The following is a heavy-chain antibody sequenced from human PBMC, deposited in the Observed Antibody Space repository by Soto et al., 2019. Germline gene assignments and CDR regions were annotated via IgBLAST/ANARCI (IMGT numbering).Heavy chain of an antibody. CDR2: IGGYNGNT. CDR1: GYNFVSHG. V-gene: IGHV1-18*01. J-gene: IGHJ6*02. Sequence: QIHLVQSGPEVKKPGASVNVSCKTSGYNFVSHGITWVRQVPGQGLEWMGWIGGYNGNTDYAQKLKGRVTMTTEISTSTAYMALKSLRPDDTGVYYCARVGGPNKDYDLDVWRQGTTLTVSS. CDR3: ARVGGPNKDYDLDV. D-gene: IGHD3-16*01.